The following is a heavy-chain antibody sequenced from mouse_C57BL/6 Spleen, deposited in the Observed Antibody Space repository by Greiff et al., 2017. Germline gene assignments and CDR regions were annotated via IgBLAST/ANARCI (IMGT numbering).Heavy chain of an antibody. Sequence: VQLQQPGAELVRPGSSVKLSCKASGYTFTSYWMDWVKQRPGQGLEWIGNIYPSDSETHYNQKFTDKATLTVDKSSSTAYMQLSSLTSEDSAVYYCARRGLLFFDYWGQGTTLTVSS. CDR2: IYPSDSET. J-gene: IGHJ2*01. CDR1: GYTFTSYW. D-gene: IGHD2-3*01. V-gene: IGHV1-61*01. CDR3: ARRGLLFFDY.